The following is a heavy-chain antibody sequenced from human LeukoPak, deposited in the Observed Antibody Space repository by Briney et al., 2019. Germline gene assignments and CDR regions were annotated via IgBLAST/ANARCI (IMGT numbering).Heavy chain of an antibody. CDR3: ARVQYSSSWYDFDY. Sequence: ASVKVSCKAFGGTFSSHSISWVRQAPGQGLEWMGGIIPIFGTSNYAQKFQGRVTISADESTSTAYMELSSLRSEDTAVYYCARVQYSSSWYDFDYWGQGTLVTVSS. V-gene: IGHV1-69*01. CDR2: IIPIFGTS. CDR1: GGTFSSHS. D-gene: IGHD6-13*01. J-gene: IGHJ4*02.